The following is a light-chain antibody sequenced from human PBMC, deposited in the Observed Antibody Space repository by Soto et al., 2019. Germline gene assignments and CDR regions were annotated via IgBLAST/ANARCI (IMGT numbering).Light chain of an antibody. CDR2: EVS. CDR3: SSYAGSNSDV. Sequence: QSVLTQPPSASGSPGQSVTISCTGTSSDVGGYKYVSWYQQHPGKAPKLMIYEVSKRPSGVPYRFSGSKSGNTASLTVSGLQAADEADYYCSSYAGSNSDVFGTGTKLTVL. J-gene: IGLJ1*01. CDR1: SSDVGGYKY. V-gene: IGLV2-8*01.